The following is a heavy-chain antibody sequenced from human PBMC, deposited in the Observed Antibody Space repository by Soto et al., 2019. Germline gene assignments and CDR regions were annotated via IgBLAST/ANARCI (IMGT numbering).Heavy chain of an antibody. CDR2: IYHSGST. CDR3: ARATYYYDSSGSGNNWFDP. CDR1: GGSISSGGYS. J-gene: IGHJ5*02. D-gene: IGHD3-22*01. Sequence: TLSLTCAVSGGSISSGGYSWSWIRQPPGKGLEWIGYIYHSGSTYYNPSLKSRVTISVDRSKNQFSLKLSSVTAADTAVYYCARATYYYDSSGSGNNWFDPWGQGTLVTVSS. V-gene: IGHV4-30-2*01.